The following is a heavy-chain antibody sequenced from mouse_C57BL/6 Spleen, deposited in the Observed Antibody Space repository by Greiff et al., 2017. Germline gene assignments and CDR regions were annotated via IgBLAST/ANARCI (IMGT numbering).Heavy chain of an antibody. CDR3: AKYNYGYDGWFAY. CDR2: SDPEDGET. V-gene: IGHV14-2*01. J-gene: IGHJ3*01. CDR1: GFNITDYY. Sequence: VQLQQSGAELVKPGASVKLSCTASGFNITDYYMHWVKQRPEQGLEWIGRSDPEDGETKYAPKFQGKATITADKSSNTAYLQLSSLTSEDTAVYYCAKYNYGYDGWFAYWGQGTLVTVSA. D-gene: IGHD2-2*01.